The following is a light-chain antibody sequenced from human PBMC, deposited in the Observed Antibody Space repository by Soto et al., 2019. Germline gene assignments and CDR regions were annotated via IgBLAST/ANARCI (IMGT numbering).Light chain of an antibody. Sequence: QSVLTQSPSVSGSPGQSVTISCTGTSSDVGSYNRVSWYQQPPGTAPKLMIYEVSYRPSGVPDRFSGSKSGNTASLTISGLQAEDEADYYCSLFTSSTTYVFGTGTKVTVL. CDR2: EVS. V-gene: IGLV2-18*01. CDR3: SLFTSSTTYV. CDR1: SSDVGSYNR. J-gene: IGLJ1*01.